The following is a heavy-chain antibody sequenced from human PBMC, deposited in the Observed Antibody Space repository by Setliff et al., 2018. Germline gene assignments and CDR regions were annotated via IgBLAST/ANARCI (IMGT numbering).Heavy chain of an antibody. CDR1: GYTFAGYY. Sequence: ASVKVSCKASGYTFAGYYMHWVRQAPGQGLEWMGWINPNSGGANYAQKFQGRVTMTRDTSITTFYMELSRLKSDDTAVYYCAISSLSICSGDTCPNAFDIWGQGTLVTV. CDR2: INPNSGGA. J-gene: IGHJ3*02. V-gene: IGHV1-2*02. CDR3: AISSLSICSGDTCPNAFDI. D-gene: IGHD3-3*01.